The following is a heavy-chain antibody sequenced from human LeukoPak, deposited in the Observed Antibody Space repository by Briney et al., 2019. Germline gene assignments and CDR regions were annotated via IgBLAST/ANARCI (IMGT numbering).Heavy chain of an antibody. CDR2: ITSGFTP. V-gene: IGHV3-23*01. CDR3: AKDYSDSRVADVFFEY. CDR1: GLTFSDYA. Sequence: LGGSLRLSCAASGLTFSDYAMSWFRQAPGKGLEWVSGITSGFTPHYADSVKGRFTISRDNSKNMFHLQLNSLRAEDTAVYYCAKDYSDSRVADVFFEYWGQGTLVTVSS. D-gene: IGHD2-15*01. J-gene: IGHJ4*02.